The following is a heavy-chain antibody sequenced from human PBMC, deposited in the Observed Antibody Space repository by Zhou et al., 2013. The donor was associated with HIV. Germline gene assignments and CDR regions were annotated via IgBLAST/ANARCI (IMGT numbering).Heavy chain of an antibody. D-gene: IGHD3-22*01. V-gene: IGHV1-18*01. CDR3: ARDGPDYYDSTAYVPLCC. J-gene: IGHJ4*02. Sequence: QVQLVQSGPEVKKPGASVKVSCKASGYTFANYGITWVRQAPGHGLECVGWISAYSGATNYAQEFQGRVTLTTDTSTSTAYMELRSLRFDDTAVYYCARDGPDYYDSTAYVPLCCWGQGTLVTVSS. CDR2: ISAYSGAT. CDR1: GYTFANYG.